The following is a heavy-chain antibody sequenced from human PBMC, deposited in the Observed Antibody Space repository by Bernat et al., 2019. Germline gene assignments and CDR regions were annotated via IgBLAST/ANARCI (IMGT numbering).Heavy chain of an antibody. CDR2: ISSSGSTI. J-gene: IGHJ4*02. D-gene: IGHD2-15*01. V-gene: IGHV3-48*03. CDR3: ARGSTSCFRGSCYSGFRYFDY. Sequence: EVQLVESGGGLVQPGGSLRLSCAASGFTFSSYEMNWVRQAPGKGLEWVSYISSSGSTIYYADSVKGRFTIPRDNAKNSLYLQMNSLRAEDTAVYYCARGSTSCFRGSCYSGFRYFDYWGQGTLVTVSS. CDR1: GFTFSSYE.